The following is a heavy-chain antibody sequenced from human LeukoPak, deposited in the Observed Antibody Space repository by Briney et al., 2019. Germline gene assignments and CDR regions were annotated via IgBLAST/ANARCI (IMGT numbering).Heavy chain of an antibody. CDR1: GGSISSYY. CDR2: IYYSGST. J-gene: IGHJ6*03. V-gene: IGHV4-59*12. CDR3: ARGLDFVAARSRYYYYYMDV. D-gene: IGHD6-6*01. Sequence: LETLSLTCTVSGGSISSYYWSWIRQPPGKGLEWIGYIYYSGSTNYNPSLKSRVTISVDTSKNQFSLKLSSVTAADTAVYYCARGLDFVAARSRYYYYYMDVWGKGTAVTVSS.